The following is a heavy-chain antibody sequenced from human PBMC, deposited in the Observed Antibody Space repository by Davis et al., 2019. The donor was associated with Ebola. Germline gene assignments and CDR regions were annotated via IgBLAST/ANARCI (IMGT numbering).Heavy chain of an antibody. CDR2: VYYTGST. V-gene: IGHV4-59*08. J-gene: IGHJ5*02. CDR3: VRHGLQWLVQHWFDP. D-gene: IGHD6-19*01. CDR1: GGSFSGYY. Sequence: SETLSLTCAVYGGSFSGYYWSWIRQPPGKALEWIGYVYYTGSTSYDPSFKSRVTMSVDTSKNQFFLNLKSVSAADTAVYYCVRHGLQWLVQHWFDPWGQGTLVTVSS.